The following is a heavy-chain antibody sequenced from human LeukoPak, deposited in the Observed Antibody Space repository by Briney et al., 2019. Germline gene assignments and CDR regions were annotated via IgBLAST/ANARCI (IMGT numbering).Heavy chain of an antibody. CDR1: GFTFSSYG. Sequence: GGSLRLSCAASGFTFSSYGMHWVRQAPGKGLEWVAVIWYDGSNKYYADSVKGRFTISRDNSKNTLYLQMNSLRAEDTAVYYCARGGDGYNCDYWGQGTLVTVSS. CDR3: ARGGDGYNCDY. V-gene: IGHV3-33*01. D-gene: IGHD5-24*01. CDR2: IWYDGSNK. J-gene: IGHJ4*02.